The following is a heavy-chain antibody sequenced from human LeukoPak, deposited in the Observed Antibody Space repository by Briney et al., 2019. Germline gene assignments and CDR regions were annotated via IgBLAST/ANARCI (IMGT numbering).Heavy chain of an antibody. CDR1: GYTFTGYY. CDR3: ARVNTGYAFGGVIASFDY. CDR2: INPNSGGT. D-gene: IGHD3-16*02. Sequence: GASVKVSCKASGYTFTGYYMHWVRQAPGQGLEWMGWINPNSGGTNYAQKFQGRVTMTRDTSISTAYMELSRLRSDDTAVYYCARVNTGYAFGGVIASFDYWGHGTLVTVSS. V-gene: IGHV1-2*02. J-gene: IGHJ4*01.